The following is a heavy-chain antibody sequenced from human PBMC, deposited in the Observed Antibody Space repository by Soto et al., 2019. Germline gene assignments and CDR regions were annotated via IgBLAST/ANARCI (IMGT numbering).Heavy chain of an antibody. D-gene: IGHD5-18*01. V-gene: IGHV1-18*01. CDR3: ARDGRGTAMGSTAADWFDP. CDR1: GYTFTSYG. Sequence: QVQLVQSGAEVKKPGASVKVSCKASGYTFTSYGISWVRQAPGQGLEWMGWISPYNGNTNYAQMLQGRVTMTTDTSTNTAYMELGSLRSDDTAVYYCARDGRGTAMGSTAADWFDPWGQGTLVTVSS. J-gene: IGHJ5*02. CDR2: ISPYNGNT.